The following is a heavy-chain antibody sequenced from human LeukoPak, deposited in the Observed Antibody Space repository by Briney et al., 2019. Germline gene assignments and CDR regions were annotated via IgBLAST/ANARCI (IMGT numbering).Heavy chain of an antibody. CDR3: ARAGSYYDSSGYPDPTFDY. D-gene: IGHD3-22*01. V-gene: IGHV4-59*12. CDR1: GGSISSYY. CDR2: IYYSGST. Sequence: SETLSLTCTVSGGSISSYYWSWLRQPPGKALEWIGYIYYSGSTYYNPSLKSRVTISVDTSKNQFSLKLSSVTAADTAVYYCARAGSYYDSSGYPDPTFDYWGQGTLVTVSS. J-gene: IGHJ4*02.